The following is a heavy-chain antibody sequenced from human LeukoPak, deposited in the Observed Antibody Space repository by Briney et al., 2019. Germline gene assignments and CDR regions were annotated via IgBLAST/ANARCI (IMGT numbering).Heavy chain of an antibody. CDR2: ITPIFGRA. Sequence: ASVKVSCKASGGTFSSYTISWVRQAPGQGLKWMGGITPIFGRANYAQKFQGRVTVTRDTSTSTVHMELSGLRSEDTAVYYCARDQEGFDYWGQGTLVTVSS. CDR3: ARDQEGFDY. V-gene: IGHV1-69*05. J-gene: IGHJ4*02. CDR1: GGTFSSYT.